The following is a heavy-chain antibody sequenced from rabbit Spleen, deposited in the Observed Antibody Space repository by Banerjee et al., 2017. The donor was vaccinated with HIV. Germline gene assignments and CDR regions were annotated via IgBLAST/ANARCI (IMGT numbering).Heavy chain of an antibody. D-gene: IGHD8-1*01. Sequence: EQLEESGGGLVKPEGSLTLTCTASGFSFSNSDYMCWVRQAPGKGLEWISCIAGSDSGFTYSATWAKGRFTISKTSSTTVTLQMTSLTVADTATYFCARDTGSSFSSYGMDLWGQGTLVTVS. J-gene: IGHJ6*01. V-gene: IGHV1S45*01. CDR1: GFSFSNSDY. CDR2: IAGSDSGFT. CDR3: ARDTGSSFSSYGMDL.